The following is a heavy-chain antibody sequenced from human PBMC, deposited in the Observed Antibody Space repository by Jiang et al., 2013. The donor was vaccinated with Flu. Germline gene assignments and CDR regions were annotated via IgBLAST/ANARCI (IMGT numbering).Heavy chain of an antibody. D-gene: IGHD5-18*01. CDR2: FTVTDDRI. Sequence: QLLESGGALVHPGGSLRLSCVASGFTFSNSAMAWVRQLPGKKLEWISTFTVTDDRIYYADSVNGRFTISKDSSKNTLFLQMNDLRADDTAVYFCARPFSAMVRKFWQRVDVGFDVWGRGTMVTVSS. CDR3: ARPFSAMVRKFWQRVDVGFDV. V-gene: IGHV3-23*01. J-gene: IGHJ3*01. CDR1: GFTFSNSA.